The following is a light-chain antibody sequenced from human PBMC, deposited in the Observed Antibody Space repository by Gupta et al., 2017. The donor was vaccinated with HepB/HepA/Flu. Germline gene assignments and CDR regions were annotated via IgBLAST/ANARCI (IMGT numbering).Light chain of an antibody. V-gene: IGKV3-15*01. CDR3: QQYNAWPRT. CDR1: QSVTNK. CDR2: GAS. J-gene: IGKJ5*01. Sequence: ELVMTQSPATLSVSPGERATLSCRASQSVTNKLAWYQQKPGQAPRLLIYGASARATGIPARFSGSGSGTEFTLTISSLQSEDFAVYHCQQYNAWPRTFGQGTRLEIK.